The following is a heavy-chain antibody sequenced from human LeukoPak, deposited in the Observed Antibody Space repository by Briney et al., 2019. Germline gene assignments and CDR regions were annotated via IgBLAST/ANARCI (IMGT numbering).Heavy chain of an antibody. CDR3: ARVPTDYDSSGYARYYYYYGMDV. CDR1: GFTFSSYS. J-gene: IGHJ6*02. D-gene: IGHD3-22*01. Sequence: TTGGSLRLSCAASGFTFSSYSMNWVRQAPGKGLEWVSSISSSSSYIYYADSVKGRFTISRDNAKNSLYLQMNSLRAEDTAVYYCARVPTDYDSSGYARYYYYYGMDVWGQGTTVTVSS. CDR2: ISSSSSYI. V-gene: IGHV3-21*01.